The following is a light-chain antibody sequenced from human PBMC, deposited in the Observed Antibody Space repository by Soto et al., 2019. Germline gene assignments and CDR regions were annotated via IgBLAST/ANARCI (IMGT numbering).Light chain of an antibody. CDR2: YDD. Sequence: QSFLTQPPSVSEAPRQRVTISCSGSSSNIGNNAVNWYQQLPGKAPKLLIYYDDLLPSGVSDRFSGSKSGTSASLAISGLQSEDEADYYCAAWDDSLNGRVFGTGTKVTVL. V-gene: IGLV1-36*01. CDR1: SSNIGNNA. CDR3: AAWDDSLNGRV. J-gene: IGLJ1*01.